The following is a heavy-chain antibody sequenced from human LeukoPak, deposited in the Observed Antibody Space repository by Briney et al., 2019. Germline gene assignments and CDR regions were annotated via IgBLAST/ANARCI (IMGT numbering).Heavy chain of an antibody. CDR1: GGSFSGYF. CDR2: INHSGST. V-gene: IGHV4-34*01. D-gene: IGHD2-15*01. Sequence: SETLSLTCAVYGGSFSGYFWSWIRQPPGKGLEWIGEINHSGSTKYNPSLKSRVTISVDTSKNQFSLKLSSVTAADTAVYYCARELAAIRGARGLNDYWGQGTLVTVSS. CDR3: ARELAAIRGARGLNDY. J-gene: IGHJ4*02.